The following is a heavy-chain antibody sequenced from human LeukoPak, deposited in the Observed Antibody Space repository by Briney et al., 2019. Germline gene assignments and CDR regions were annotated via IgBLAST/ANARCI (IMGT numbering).Heavy chain of an antibody. D-gene: IGHD5-18*01. CDR2: IIPIFGTA. CDR1: GGTFSSYA. Sequence: EASVKVSCKASGGTFSSYAISWVRQAPGQGLEWMGGIIPIFGTANYAQKFQGRVTITADESTSTAYMELSSLRSEDTAVYYCARSPWIQLWFFDYWGQGTLVTVSS. CDR3: ARSPWIQLWFFDY. V-gene: IGHV1-69*13. J-gene: IGHJ4*02.